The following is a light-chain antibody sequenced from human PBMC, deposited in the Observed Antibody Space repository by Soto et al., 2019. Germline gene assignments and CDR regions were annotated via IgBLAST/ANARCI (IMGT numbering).Light chain of an antibody. J-gene: IGLJ1*01. CDR2: DVS. CDR3: SSYTSSSTL. Sequence: QSVLTQPASVSGSPGQSITISCTGTSSDVGRYNYVSWYQQHPGKAPKLMIYDVSNRPSGISNRFSGSKSGNTASLTISGLQAEDEADYYCSSYTSSSTLFGSGTKLTVL. CDR1: SSDVGRYNY. V-gene: IGLV2-14*03.